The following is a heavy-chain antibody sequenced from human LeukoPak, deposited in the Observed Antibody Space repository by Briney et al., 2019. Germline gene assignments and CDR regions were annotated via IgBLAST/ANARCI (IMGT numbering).Heavy chain of an antibody. CDR1: GFTFSSYG. V-gene: IGHV3-30*03. CDR2: ISYDGSNK. J-gene: IGHJ3*02. CDR3: ARDGIAAAGFDAFDI. Sequence: PGRSLRLSCAASGFTFSSYGMHWVRQAPGKGLEWVAVISYDGSNKYYADSVKGRFTISRDNSKNTLYLQMNSLRAEDTAVYYCARDGIAAAGFDAFDIWGQGTMVTVSS. D-gene: IGHD6-13*01.